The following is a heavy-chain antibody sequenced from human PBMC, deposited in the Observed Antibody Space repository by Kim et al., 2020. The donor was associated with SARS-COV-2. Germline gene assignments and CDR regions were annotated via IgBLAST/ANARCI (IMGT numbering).Heavy chain of an antibody. CDR3: ARGLTTVTTSPDC. CDR1: GFTFDDYA. CDR2: ISWNSGSI. V-gene: IGHV3-9*01. Sequence: GGSLRLSCAASGFTFDDYAMHWVRQAPGKGLEWVSGISWNSGSIGYADSVKGRFTISRDNAKNSLYLQMNSLRAEDTALYYCARGLTTVTTSPDCWGQGNLVTVSS. D-gene: IGHD4-4*01. J-gene: IGHJ4*02.